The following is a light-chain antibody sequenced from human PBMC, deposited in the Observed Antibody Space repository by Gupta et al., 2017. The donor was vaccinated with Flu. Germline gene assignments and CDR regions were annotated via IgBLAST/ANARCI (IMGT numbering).Light chain of an antibody. J-gene: IGLJ1*01. CDR2: EVS. V-gene: IGLV2-14*03. CDR1: SSDVGGYNY. CDR3: SSGTSSSTRV. Sequence: QSALTQPASVSGSPGQSLTISCTGTSSDVGGYNYVSWYQQHPGKAPKLMIYEVSSRPSGVANRFSASKSGNTASLTISGRQAEDEADYYGSSGTSSSTRVFGTGTKVTVL.